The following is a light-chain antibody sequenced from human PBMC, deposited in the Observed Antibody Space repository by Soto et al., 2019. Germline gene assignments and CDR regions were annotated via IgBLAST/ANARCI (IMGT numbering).Light chain of an antibody. Sequence: QSALTQPASVSGSPGQSITISCSGTSSDVGAHDFVSWYQHHPDKAPKVIIFEVTKRPSGVSNRFSGSKTGNTASLTNSGLQAEDEADYYCNSYTLSKTVIFGGGTKLTVL. CDR1: SSDVGAHDF. CDR2: EVT. V-gene: IGLV2-14*01. J-gene: IGLJ2*01. CDR3: NSYTLSKTVI.